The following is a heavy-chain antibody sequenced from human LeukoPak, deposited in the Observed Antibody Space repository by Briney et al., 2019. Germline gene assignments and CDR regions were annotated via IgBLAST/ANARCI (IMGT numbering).Heavy chain of an antibody. V-gene: IGHV3-30*02. Sequence: GGSLRLSCAASGFTVSSNYMSWVRQAPGKGLEWVAFIRYDGSNKYYADSVKGRFTISRDNSKNTLYLQMNSLRAEDTAVYYCAKVAYYYGSGTPGYFDYWGQGTLATVSS. CDR3: AKVAYYYGSGTPGYFDY. D-gene: IGHD3-10*01. CDR1: GFTVSSNY. J-gene: IGHJ4*02. CDR2: IRYDGSNK.